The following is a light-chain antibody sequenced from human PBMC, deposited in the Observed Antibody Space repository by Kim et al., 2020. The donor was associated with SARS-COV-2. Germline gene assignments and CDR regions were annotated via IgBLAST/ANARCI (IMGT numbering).Light chain of an antibody. V-gene: IGLV1-44*01. J-gene: IGLJ3*02. Sequence: GQRCTISCPGSSSNSGSNTVNWYQQLPGTAPKLLIYSNNQRPSGVPDRFSGSKSGTSASLAISGLQSEDEADYYCAAWDDSLNGWVFGGGTKLTVL. CDR2: SNN. CDR3: AAWDDSLNGWV. CDR1: SSNSGSNT.